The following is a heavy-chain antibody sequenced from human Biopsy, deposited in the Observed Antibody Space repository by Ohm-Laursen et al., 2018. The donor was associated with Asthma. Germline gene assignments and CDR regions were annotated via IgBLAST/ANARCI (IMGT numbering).Heavy chain of an antibody. J-gene: IGHJ5*02. D-gene: IGHD6-19*01. CDR1: YGSITSGGYY. CDR2: VQYNGRS. V-gene: IGHV4-61*08. Sequence: SETLSLTCTVSYGSITSGGYYWSWIRRAPGKGLEWIGYVQYNGRSNYNPSLKSRVTISVDTFTDRCSLRLTSVTAADTAIYYCARSIAVAGVPFDPWGHGTLVTVSS. CDR3: ARSIAVAGVPFDP.